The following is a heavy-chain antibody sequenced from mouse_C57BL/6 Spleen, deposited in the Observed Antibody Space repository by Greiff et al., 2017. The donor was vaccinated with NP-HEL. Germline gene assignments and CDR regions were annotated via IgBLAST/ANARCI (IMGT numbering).Heavy chain of an antibody. J-gene: IGHJ2*01. CDR3: ALPLDY. Sequence: EVQLQQSGPELVKPGASVKISCKASGYSFTGYYMNWVKQSPEKSLEWIGEINPSTGGTTYNQKFKAKATLTVDKSSSTAYMQLKSRTSEDSAVYYCALPLDYWGQGTTLTVSS. CDR2: INPSTGGT. V-gene: IGHV1-42*01. CDR1: GYSFTGYY.